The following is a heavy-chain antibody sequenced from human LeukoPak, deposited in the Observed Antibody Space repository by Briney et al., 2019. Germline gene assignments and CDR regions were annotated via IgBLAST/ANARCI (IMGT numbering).Heavy chain of an antibody. CDR2: ISSTSTYI. CDR1: EFTFCRYS. J-gene: IGHJ4*01. D-gene: IGHD6-13*01. Sequence: GGSLRLSCAVSEFTFCRYSMTWVRQAPGKGLEWVSTISSTSTYIYYADSVRGRFTISRDNTKNSVDLQMNSLRADDTGVYYGTRDVSLSQPGGFDYWGHGCLVTVSS. CDR3: TRDVSLSQPGGFDY. V-gene: IGHV3-21*01.